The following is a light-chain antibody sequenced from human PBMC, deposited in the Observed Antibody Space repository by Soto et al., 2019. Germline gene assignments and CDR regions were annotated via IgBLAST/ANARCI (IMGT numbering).Light chain of an antibody. Sequence: QSALTQPPSASGSPGQSVTISCTGTSSDVGGYNYVSWYQQHPGKAPKPMIYEVSKRPSGVPDRFSGSRVGNTASLTVSGLQAEDEADYYCSSYTGSNDPYVFGTGTKLTVL. J-gene: IGLJ1*01. CDR1: SSDVGGYNY. CDR3: SSYTGSNDPYV. CDR2: EVS. V-gene: IGLV2-8*01.